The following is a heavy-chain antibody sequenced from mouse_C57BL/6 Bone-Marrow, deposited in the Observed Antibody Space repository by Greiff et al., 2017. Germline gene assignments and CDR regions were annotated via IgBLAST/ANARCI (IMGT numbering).Heavy chain of an antibody. CDR2: IYIGNGYT. D-gene: IGHD2-4*01. V-gene: IGHV1-58*01. J-gene: IGHJ4*01. CDR3: ARRGEYDYGYAMDN. CDR1: GYTFTRYG. Sequence: VPLKQSGAELVRPGSSVKMSCKPSGYTFTRYGINWVKQRPGQGLDWIGYIYIGNGYTEYNEKFKGKATLTSDTSSSTAYMQLRSLTTEDSAIYCFARRGEYDYGYAMDNGGQGTSVTVSS.